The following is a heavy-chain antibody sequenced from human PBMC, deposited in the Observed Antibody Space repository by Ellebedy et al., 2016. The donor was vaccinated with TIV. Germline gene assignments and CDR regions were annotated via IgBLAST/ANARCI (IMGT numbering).Heavy chain of an antibody. CDR3: AKSGGWFGESNRSFLVDV. Sequence: GESLKISCAASGFTFSDYYMSWIRQAPGKGLEWISYIHSRDATIYYADSVRGRLTISRDNAKSSLSLQMNSLRAEDTAVYYCAKSGGWFGESNRSFLVDVWGQGTTVTVSS. CDR1: GFTFSDYY. J-gene: IGHJ6*02. V-gene: IGHV3-11*04. CDR2: IHSRDATI. D-gene: IGHD3-10*01.